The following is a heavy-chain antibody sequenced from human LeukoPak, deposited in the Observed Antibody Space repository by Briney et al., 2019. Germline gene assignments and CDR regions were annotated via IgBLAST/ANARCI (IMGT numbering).Heavy chain of an antibody. CDR2: INPNSGGT. CDR1: GYTFTGYY. V-gene: IGHV1-2*06. CDR3: ASLQTYYYDSSGYSYFDY. D-gene: IGHD3-22*01. Sequence: GASVKVSCKASGYTFTGYYMHWVRQAPGQGLEWMGRINPNSGGTNYAQKFQGRVTMTRDTSISTAYMELSRLRSDDTAVYYCASLQTYYYDSSGYSYFDYWGPGTLVTVSS. J-gene: IGHJ4*02.